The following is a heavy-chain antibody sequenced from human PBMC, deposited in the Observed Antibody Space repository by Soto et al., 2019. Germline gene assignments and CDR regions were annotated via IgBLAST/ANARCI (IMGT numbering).Heavy chain of an antibody. Sequence: QVQLVQSGAEVKKPGASVKVSCKASGYTFTSYAMHWVRQAPGQRLEWMGWINAGNGNTKYSQKFQGRVTITRVTSASTAYMELSSLRSEDTAVYYCARGATHIQYGNGYGMDVWGQGTTVTVSS. CDR3: ARGATHIQYGNGYGMDV. V-gene: IGHV1-3*01. D-gene: IGHD1-1*01. CDR2: INAGNGNT. J-gene: IGHJ6*02. CDR1: GYTFTSYA.